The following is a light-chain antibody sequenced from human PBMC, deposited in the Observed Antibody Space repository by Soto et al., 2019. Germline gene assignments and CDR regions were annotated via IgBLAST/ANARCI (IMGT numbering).Light chain of an antibody. CDR3: LLSYSGDYVV. V-gene: IGLV7-46*01. CDR2: DTS. CDR1: TGAVTSGHY. J-gene: IGLJ2*01. Sequence: QAVVTQEPSLTVSPGGTVTLTCGSSTGAVTSGHYPYWFQQKPGQAPRTLIYDTSNKHSWTPARFSGSLLGGKAALTLSGAQPEAEAEYYCLLSYSGDYVVFGGGTKVTVL.